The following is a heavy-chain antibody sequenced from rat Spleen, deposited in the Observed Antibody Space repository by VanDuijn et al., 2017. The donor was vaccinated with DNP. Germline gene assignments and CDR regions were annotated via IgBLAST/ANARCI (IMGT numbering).Heavy chain of an antibody. CDR1: GFTFSDYY. Sequence: EVQLVESGGGLAQPGRSLKLSCAASGFTFSDYYMAWVRRAPTKGLEWVAYINYDGVSTYNGDSVKGRFTISRDNAKSTLYLEMNSLRSEDMATYYCARHVLPLRVWDYWGQGVTVTVSS. J-gene: IGHJ2*01. V-gene: IGHV5-22*01. CDR2: INYDGVST. CDR3: ARHVLPLRVWDY. D-gene: IGHD1-4*01.